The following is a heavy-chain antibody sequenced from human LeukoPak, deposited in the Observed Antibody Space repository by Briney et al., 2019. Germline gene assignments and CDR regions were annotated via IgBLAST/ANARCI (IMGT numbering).Heavy chain of an antibody. Sequence: GGSLRLSCAASGFTFSSYAMSWLRQTPGQGLEWVSAISGSGVSTYYADSVKGRFTISRDNSKNTLYLQMNSLRAEDTAVYYCAKDQGNYYPHSVDYWGQGTLVTVSS. D-gene: IGHD3-22*01. CDR1: GFTFSSYA. J-gene: IGHJ4*02. CDR3: AKDQGNYYPHSVDY. CDR2: ISGSGVST. V-gene: IGHV3-23*01.